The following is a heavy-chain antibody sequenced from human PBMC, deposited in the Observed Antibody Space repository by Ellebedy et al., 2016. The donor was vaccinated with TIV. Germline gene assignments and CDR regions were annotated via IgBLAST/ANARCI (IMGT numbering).Heavy chain of an antibody. J-gene: IGHJ4*02. Sequence: MPSETLSLTCSVSGGSIRSYYWSWIRQPPGKGLQWIGFSYYTGRTNYNPSLKSRVTISVDTSKNQVSLRLSSVTAADTAVYYCASAPNQDFYDYWGQGTLVTVSS. CDR1: GGSIRSYY. V-gene: IGHV4-59*01. CDR3: ASAPNQDFYDY. CDR2: SYYTGRT.